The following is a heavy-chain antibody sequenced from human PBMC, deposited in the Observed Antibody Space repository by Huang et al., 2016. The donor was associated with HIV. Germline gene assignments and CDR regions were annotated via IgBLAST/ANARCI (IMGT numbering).Heavy chain of an antibody. Sequence: EVQLVESGGGLVQPGGSLRLSCAASGFTFSSYWMHWVRQAPGKGLVWGSRINRDGSSPSYADPVEGRFTISRDNAKNTLYLQMNSLRAEDTAVYYCARDSQQWLVEDYWGQGTLVTVSS. D-gene: IGHD6-19*01. CDR1: GFTFSSYW. CDR3: ARDSQQWLVEDY. J-gene: IGHJ4*02. CDR2: INRDGSSP. V-gene: IGHV3-74*01.